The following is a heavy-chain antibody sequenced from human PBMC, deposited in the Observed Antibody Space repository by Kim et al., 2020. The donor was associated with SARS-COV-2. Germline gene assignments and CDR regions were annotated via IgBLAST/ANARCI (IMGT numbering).Heavy chain of an antibody. V-gene: IGHV3-23*01. Sequence: DSTLYADSVKGRFTISRDNSKNTLFLQMNSLRAEDTAVYYCAKRQWQLENWGQGTLVTVSS. J-gene: IGHJ4*02. CDR3: AKRQWQLEN. D-gene: IGHD6-19*01. CDR2: DST.